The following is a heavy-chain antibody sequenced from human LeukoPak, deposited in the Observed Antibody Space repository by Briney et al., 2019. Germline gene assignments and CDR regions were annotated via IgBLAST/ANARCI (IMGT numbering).Heavy chain of an antibody. CDR1: GFTFDDYA. J-gene: IGHJ4*02. D-gene: IGHD3/OR15-3a*01. CDR2: ISWNSGSI. CDR3: ARTGGFPAPFDY. V-gene: IGHV3-9*01. Sequence: GGSLRLSCAASGFTFDDYAMHWVRQAPGKGLEWVSGISWNSGSIGYADSVKGRFTISRDNAKNSLYLQMNSLRAEDTALYYCARTGGFPAPFDYWGQGTLVTVSS.